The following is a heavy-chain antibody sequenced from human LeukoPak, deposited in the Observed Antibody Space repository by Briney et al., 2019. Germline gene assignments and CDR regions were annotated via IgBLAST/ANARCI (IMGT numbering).Heavy chain of an antibody. Sequence: PSETLSLTCTVAGGSISSYYWSWLRQPPGRGLEWIGYIYYSGSTNYNPSLKRRVTISVDTSKNQFSLKLSSVTAADTAVYYCARDIDPATAAHFDYWGQGTLVTVSS. D-gene: IGHD2-21*02. CDR1: GGSISSYY. V-gene: IGHV4-59*01. CDR2: IYYSGST. J-gene: IGHJ4*02. CDR3: ARDIDPATAAHFDY.